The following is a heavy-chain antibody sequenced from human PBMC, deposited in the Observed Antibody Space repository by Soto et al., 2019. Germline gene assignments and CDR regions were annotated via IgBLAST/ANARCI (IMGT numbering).Heavy chain of an antibody. CDR2: IYPGDSET. CDR3: ARHDEGYCSGGSCLYYGMDV. D-gene: IGHD2-15*01. Sequence: GESLKISCKGSGYSFTTHWIVWVRQMPEKVLEWVGIIYPGDSETRYSPSFQGQVSISADQSTSTAYLQWSSLKASDSAIYYCARHDEGYCSGGSCLYYGMDVWGQGXTVTVYS. CDR1: GYSFTTHW. J-gene: IGHJ6*02. V-gene: IGHV5-51*01.